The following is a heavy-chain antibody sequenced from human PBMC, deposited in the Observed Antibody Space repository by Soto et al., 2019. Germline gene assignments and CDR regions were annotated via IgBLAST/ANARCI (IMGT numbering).Heavy chain of an antibody. D-gene: IGHD2-15*01. J-gene: IGHJ4*02. CDR3: AGTRGYCSGGSCTTVVDY. CDR1: GGSIISYY. V-gene: IGHV4-59*01. CDR2: IYYSGST. Sequence: SETLSLTCTVSGGSIISYYWSWIRQPPGKGLEWIGYIYYSGSTNYNPSLKSRVTISVDTSKKQFSLKLSSVAAADTAVYYCAGTRGYCSGGSCTTVVDYWGQGTLVNVSS.